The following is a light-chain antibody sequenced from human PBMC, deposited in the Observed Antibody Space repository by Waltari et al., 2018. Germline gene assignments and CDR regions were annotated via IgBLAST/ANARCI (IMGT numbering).Light chain of an antibody. CDR2: RKD. CDR3: AAWDDSLTVR. V-gene: IGLV1-47*01. CDR1: RPNPGSNF. Sequence: QSVLTQPPSASGTPGPRGTLPSSGSRPNPGSNFFCWYQNPPGTAPKLPIYRKDQRPSGVPDRFSGSRSGTSASLAISGLRSEDEADYYCAAWDDSLTVRFGGGTKLTVL. J-gene: IGLJ3*02.